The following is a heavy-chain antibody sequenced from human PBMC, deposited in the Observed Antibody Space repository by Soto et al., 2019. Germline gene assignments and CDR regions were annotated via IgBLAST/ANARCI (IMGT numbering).Heavy chain of an antibody. Sequence: QLQLQQWGAGLLKPSETLSLTCAVYGGPFNNYYWSWIRQSPTKGLEWIGEINHTGSPNYNPSLKSRVTITIDTSKKQISLKLSSVTAADTAVYYCASQVAIPNNRVGVVWGQGTLVTVSS. J-gene: IGHJ1*01. V-gene: IGHV4-34*01. D-gene: IGHD2-21*01. CDR2: INHTGSP. CDR1: GGPFNNYY. CDR3: ASQVAIPNNRVGVV.